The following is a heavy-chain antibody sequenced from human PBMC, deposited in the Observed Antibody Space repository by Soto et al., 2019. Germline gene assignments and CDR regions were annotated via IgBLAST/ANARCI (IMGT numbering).Heavy chain of an antibody. V-gene: IGHV3-33*01. Sequence: GGSLRLSCAASGFTFSSYGMHWVRQAPGKGLEWVAVIWYDGSNKYYADSVKGRFTISRDNSKNTLYLQMNSLRAEDTAVYYCARVRGMVRGELDVWGQGTTVTVSS. CDR1: GFTFSSYG. CDR2: IWYDGSNK. D-gene: IGHD3-10*01. CDR3: ARVRGMVRGELDV. J-gene: IGHJ6*02.